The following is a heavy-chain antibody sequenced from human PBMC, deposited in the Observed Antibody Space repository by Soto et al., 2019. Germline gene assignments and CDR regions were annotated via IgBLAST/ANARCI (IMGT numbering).Heavy chain of an antibody. CDR3: ARCGRTVMDFFDP. D-gene: IGHD4-17*01. CDR2: IYFSGST. CDR1: GGSISSSNYY. Sequence: SDTLSLTCTVSGGSISSSNYYWGWIRQPPGKGLEWIGSIYFSGSTYYNPPLKSRVTISVDTSKNQFSLKLSSVTAADTAVYNCARCGRTVMDFFDPWGQGTLVTVSS. J-gene: IGHJ5*02. V-gene: IGHV4-39*01.